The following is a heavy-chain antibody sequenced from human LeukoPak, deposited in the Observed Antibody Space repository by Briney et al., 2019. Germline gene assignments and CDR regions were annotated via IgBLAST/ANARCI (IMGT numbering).Heavy chain of an antibody. CDR1: GFTFSSYG. Sequence: PGRSLRLSCAASGFTFSSYGMHWVRQAPGKGLEWVAVISYDGSNKYYADSVKGRFTISRDNSKNTLYLQMDSLRAEDTAVYYCAKIHYSTYYYDSSGYYYDYWGQGTLVTVSS. CDR3: AKIHYSTYYYDSSGYYYDY. D-gene: IGHD3-22*01. CDR2: ISYDGSNK. V-gene: IGHV3-30*18. J-gene: IGHJ4*02.